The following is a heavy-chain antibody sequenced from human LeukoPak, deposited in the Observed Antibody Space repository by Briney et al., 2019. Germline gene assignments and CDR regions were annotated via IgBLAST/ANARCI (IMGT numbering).Heavy chain of an antibody. J-gene: IGHJ5*02. V-gene: IGHV4-34*01. CDR1: GGSFSGYY. CDR2: INHSGST. D-gene: IGHD1-26*01. CDR3: ARSGWELLNWFDP. Sequence: SETLSLTCAVYGGSFSGYYWIWLRQPPGKGLEWIGEINHSGSTNYNPSLKSRVTISVDTSKNQFSLKLSSVTAADTAVYYCARSGWELLNWFDPWGQGTLVTASS.